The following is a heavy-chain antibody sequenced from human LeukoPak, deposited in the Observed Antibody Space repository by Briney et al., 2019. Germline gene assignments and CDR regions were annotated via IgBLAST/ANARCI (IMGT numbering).Heavy chain of an antibody. V-gene: IGHV1-18*01. Sequence: ASVKVSCKASGYTFTSYGISWVRQAPGQGLEWMGWISAYNGNTNYAQKLQGRATMTTDTSTSTAYMELRSLRSDDTAVYYCATRFARIRTDYGDYVRKQIDYWGQGTLVTVSS. D-gene: IGHD4-17*01. CDR2: ISAYNGNT. CDR3: ATRFARIRTDYGDYVRKQIDY. J-gene: IGHJ4*02. CDR1: GYTFTSYG.